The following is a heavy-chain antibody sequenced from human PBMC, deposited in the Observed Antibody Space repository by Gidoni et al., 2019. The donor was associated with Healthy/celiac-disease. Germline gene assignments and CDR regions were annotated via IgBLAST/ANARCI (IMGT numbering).Heavy chain of an antibody. J-gene: IGHJ6*02. CDR1: GGSISSSSYY. Sequence: QLQLQESGPGLVKPSETLSLTCTVSGGSISSSSYYWGWIRQPQGKGREWIGSIYCSGSTYYNPSLKSRVTISVDTSKNQFSLKLSSVTAADTAVYYCARQGGVATGDFGMDVWGQGTTVTVSS. D-gene: IGHD5-12*01. CDR3: ARQGGVATGDFGMDV. CDR2: IYCSGST. V-gene: IGHV4-39*01.